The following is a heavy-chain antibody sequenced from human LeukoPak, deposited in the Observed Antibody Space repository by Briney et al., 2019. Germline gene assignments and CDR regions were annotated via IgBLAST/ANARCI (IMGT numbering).Heavy chain of an antibody. V-gene: IGHV3-48*02. J-gene: IGHJ4*02. CDR1: GFTFSNYG. Sequence: GGSLRLSCAASGFTFSNYGMNWVRQSPVKGLEWLSYIGSSDNTIYYADSVKGRFTISRDNAKNSLYLQMNSLRDEDTAVYYCARAMRSGYDYWGQGTLVTVSS. CDR3: ARAMRSGYDY. CDR2: IGSSDNTI. D-gene: IGHD5-12*01.